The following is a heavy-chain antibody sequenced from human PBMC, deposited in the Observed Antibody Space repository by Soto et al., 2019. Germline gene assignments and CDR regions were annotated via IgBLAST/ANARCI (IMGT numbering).Heavy chain of an antibody. Sequence: GSGPTLVNPTQTLTLTCTFSGFSLSTPGMRVSWIRQPPGKALEWLARIDWDDDTFYSPSLKTRLTISKDTSKNQVVLTVANMDPKDTAIYYFARVWIADSFDHWGQGALVTVPS. CDR1: GFSLSTPGMR. V-gene: IGHV2-70*04. CDR2: IDWDDDT. D-gene: IGHD2-21*01. J-gene: IGHJ4*02. CDR3: ARVWIADSFDH.